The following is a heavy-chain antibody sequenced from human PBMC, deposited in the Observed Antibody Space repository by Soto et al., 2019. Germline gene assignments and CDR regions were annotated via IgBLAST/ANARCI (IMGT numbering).Heavy chain of an antibody. J-gene: IGHJ4*02. CDR3: AKARGGIDY. CDR1: GFTFDDYG. CDR2: ISWASGSI. Sequence: EVQLVESGGGLVQPGRSLRLSCVGSGFTFDDYGMHWVRQAPGKGLEWVSGISWASGSIGYAESVKGRFTISRDNAKNALYLQMNSLRTEDTALYYCAKARGGIDYWGQGTLVTVSS. D-gene: IGHD3-16*01. V-gene: IGHV3-9*01.